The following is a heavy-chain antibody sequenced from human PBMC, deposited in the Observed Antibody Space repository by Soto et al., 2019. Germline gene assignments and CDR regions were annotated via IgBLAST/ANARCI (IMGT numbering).Heavy chain of an antibody. CDR1: GGSISRGRYS. CDR3: ARSGVVPAAMFWFDP. V-gene: IGHV4-30-2*01. CDR2: IYHSGST. D-gene: IGHD2-2*01. J-gene: IGHJ5*02. Sequence: SETLSLTCAVSGGSISRGRYSCNWIRHPPGKGLEWIGYIYHSGSTYYNPSLKSRVTISVDRSKSQFSLRLTSVTAADTAVYYCARSGVVPAAMFWFDPWGQGTLVTVSS.